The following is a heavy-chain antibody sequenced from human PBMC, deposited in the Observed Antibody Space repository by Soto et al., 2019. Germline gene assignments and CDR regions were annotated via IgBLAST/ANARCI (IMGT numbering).Heavy chain of an antibody. CDR3: ARESNAHFDY. CDR2: IAHDGSEK. Sequence: EVQLVESGGGLVQPGGSLRLSCAVSGFTFSSYWMSWVRQAPGRGLEWVATIAHDGSEKFYVDSVKGRFTISRDNTKNSLYLQMNSLRAADTAVYYCARESNAHFDYWGQGTMVTVSS. D-gene: IGHD7-27*01. J-gene: IGHJ4*02. CDR1: GFTFSSYW. V-gene: IGHV3-7*01.